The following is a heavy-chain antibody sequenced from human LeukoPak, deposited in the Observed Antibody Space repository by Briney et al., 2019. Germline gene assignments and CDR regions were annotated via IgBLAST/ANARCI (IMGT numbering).Heavy chain of an antibody. CDR1: GFTFSRYE. V-gene: IGHV3-48*03. CDR2: ISRSGDTI. Sequence: PGGSLRLSCAASGFTFSRYEMNWVRQAPGKGLEWVSYISRSGDTIYFADSVKGRFTISRDNSKNTLYLQMNSLRAEDTAVYYCAKHLNLDYDYWGQGTLVTVSS. CDR3: AKHLNLDYDY. J-gene: IGHJ4*02. D-gene: IGHD3/OR15-3a*01.